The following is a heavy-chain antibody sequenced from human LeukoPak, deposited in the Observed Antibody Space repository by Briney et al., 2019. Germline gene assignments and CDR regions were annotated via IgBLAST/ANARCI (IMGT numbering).Heavy chain of an antibody. J-gene: IGHJ5*02. CDR3: AKYSSGPDNWFDP. D-gene: IGHD3-22*01. Sequence: SETLSLTCTVSPGSISSSSYYWGWIRQPPGKGLEWIGTIFYSGSTYYNPSLKSRVTVSLDTSKNQFSLKLSSVTAVDTAVYYCAKYSSGPDNWFDPWGQGTLVTVSS. CDR1: PGSISSSSYY. V-gene: IGHV4-39*07. CDR2: IFYSGST.